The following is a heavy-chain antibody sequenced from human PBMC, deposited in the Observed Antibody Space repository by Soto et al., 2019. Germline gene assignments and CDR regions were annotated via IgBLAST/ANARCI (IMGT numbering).Heavy chain of an antibody. CDR3: ARAVVPWPHDAFAI. Sequence: GGSLGLCCAASGFTFSSYSMNWVRQAPGKGLEWVSSISSSSSYIYYADSVKGRFTISRDNAKNSLYLQMNSLRAEDTAVYYCARAVVPWPHDAFAIRGQRTIVTVSS. CDR1: GFTFSSYS. D-gene: IGHD2-15*01. J-gene: IGHJ3*02. CDR2: ISSSSSYI. V-gene: IGHV3-21*01.